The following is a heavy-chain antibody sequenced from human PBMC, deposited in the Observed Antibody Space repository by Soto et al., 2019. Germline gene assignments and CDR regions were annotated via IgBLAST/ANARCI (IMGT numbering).Heavy chain of an antibody. CDR2: TYYRSKWYN. D-gene: IGHD6-13*01. V-gene: IGHV6-1*01. CDR1: GDSVSSNSAA. Sequence: SQTLSLTCAISGDSVSSNSAAWNWIRQSPSRGLEWLGRTYYRSKWYNDYAVSVKSRITINPDTSKNQFSLQLNSVTPEDTAVYYCARGVSGSSWTTTDLYYGMDVWGQGTKVTVYS. J-gene: IGHJ6*02. CDR3: ARGVSGSSWTTTDLYYGMDV.